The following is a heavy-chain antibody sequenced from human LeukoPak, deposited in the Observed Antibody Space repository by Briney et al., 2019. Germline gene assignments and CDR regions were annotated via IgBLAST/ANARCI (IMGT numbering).Heavy chain of an antibody. V-gene: IGHV4-61*02. CDR3: ARETQYCSGGSCYDYYYYYGMDV. Sequence: PSETLSLTCTVSGGSISSGSYYWGWLRQPAGTGLEWLGRIYTSGSTNYNPSLKSRVTISVDTSKNQFSLKLSSVTAADTAVYYCARETQYCSGGSCYDYYYYYGMDVWGQGTTVTVSS. CDR2: IYTSGST. D-gene: IGHD2-15*01. J-gene: IGHJ6*02. CDR1: GGSISSGSYY.